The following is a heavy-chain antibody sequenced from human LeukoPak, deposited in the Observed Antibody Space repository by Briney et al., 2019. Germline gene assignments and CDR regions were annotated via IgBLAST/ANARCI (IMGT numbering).Heavy chain of an antibody. CDR1: GFTLSGYA. D-gene: IGHD3-22*01. CDR2: LSAGGGST. Sequence: GGPLRLSCEASGFTLSGYALSWVRQAPGKGLDWVSALSAGGGSTYYADSVMGRFTISRDNSKNTLYLQMNSLRAADTAVYYCARAPCDSSGYYPNWGQGTLVTVSS. CDR3: ARAPCDSSGYYPN. V-gene: IGHV3-23*01. J-gene: IGHJ4*02.